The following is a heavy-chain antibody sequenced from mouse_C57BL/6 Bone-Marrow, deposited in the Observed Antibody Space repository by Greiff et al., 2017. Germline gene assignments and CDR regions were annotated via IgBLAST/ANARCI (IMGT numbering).Heavy chain of an antibody. V-gene: IGHV1-63*01. D-gene: IGHD1-1*01. CDR1: GYTFPNYW. CDR3: ARYYNGFAY. J-gene: IGHJ3*01. Sequence: QVQLKESGAELVRPGTSVKMSCKASGYTFPNYWIGWAKQRPGHGLEWIGDIYPGGGYTNYNEKFNGKATLTADKSSSTAYMQVSSLTSEDSAIDYCARYYNGFAYWGQGTLVTVSA. CDR2: IYPGGGYT.